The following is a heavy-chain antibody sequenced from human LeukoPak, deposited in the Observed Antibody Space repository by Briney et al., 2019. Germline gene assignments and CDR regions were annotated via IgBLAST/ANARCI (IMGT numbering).Heavy chain of an antibody. Sequence: SETLSLTCTVSGGSISSYYWSWIRQPPGKGLEWIGYIYYSGSTNYNPSLKSRVTISVDTSKNQFSLKLSSVTAADTAVYYCARDGIAAAGNRDYYYYMDVWGKGTTVTVSS. CDR1: GGSISSYY. J-gene: IGHJ6*03. CDR3: ARDGIAAAGNRDYYYYMDV. CDR2: IYYSGST. D-gene: IGHD6-13*01. V-gene: IGHV4-59*01.